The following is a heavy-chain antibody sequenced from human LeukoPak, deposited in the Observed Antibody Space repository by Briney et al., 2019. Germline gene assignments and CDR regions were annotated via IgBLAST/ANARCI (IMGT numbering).Heavy chain of an antibody. CDR2: ISYDGSNK. Sequence: GALRLSCAASGFTFSSYGMHWVRQAPGKGLEWVAVISYDGSNKYYADSVKGRFTISRDNSKNTLYLQMNSLRAEDTAVYYCAKAQHQGYSSGWYGGNYYYGMDVWGQGTTVTVSS. V-gene: IGHV3-30*18. CDR1: GFTFSSYG. CDR3: AKAQHQGYSSGWYGGNYYYGMDV. D-gene: IGHD6-19*01. J-gene: IGHJ6*02.